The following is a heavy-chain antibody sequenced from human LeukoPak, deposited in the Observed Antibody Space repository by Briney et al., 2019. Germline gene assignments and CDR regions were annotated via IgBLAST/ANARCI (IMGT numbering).Heavy chain of an antibody. CDR3: AKGAGGFSYYNWFDP. V-gene: IGHV4-39*07. Sequence: PSETLSLTCNVSGGPINSNIYYWAWVRQPPGKGLEWIGSIYYSGTTHYNPSLESRVTISVDTSKNQFSLKLASVTAADTAIYYCAKGAGGFSYYNWFDPWGQGTLVTVSS. CDR2: IYYSGTT. CDR1: GGPINSNIYY. D-gene: IGHD5-18*01. J-gene: IGHJ5*02.